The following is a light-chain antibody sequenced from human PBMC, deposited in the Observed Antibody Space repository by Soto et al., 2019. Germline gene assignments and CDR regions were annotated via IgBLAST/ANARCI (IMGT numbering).Light chain of an antibody. V-gene: IGKV3-15*01. CDR1: QSVSSN. CDR3: QQYNVWPLT. J-gene: IGKJ4*01. CDR2: VAS. Sequence: IVMTQSPATLSVSPGERATLSCRASQSVSSNLAWYQQKPDQTPQLLIYVASTKATGIPARFSGSGSGTEFTLTISSLQSEDFAVYYCQQYNVWPLTFGGGTKVEFK.